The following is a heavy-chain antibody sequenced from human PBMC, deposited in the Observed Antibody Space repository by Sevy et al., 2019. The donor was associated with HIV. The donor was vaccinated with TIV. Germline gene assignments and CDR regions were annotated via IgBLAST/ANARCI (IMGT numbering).Heavy chain of an antibody. CDR3: ARGDITIFGVVPNYYYYGMDV. Sequence: ASVKVSCKASGYTFTSYAMNWVRQAPGQGLEWMGWINTNTGNPTCAQGFTGRFVFALDTSVSTAYLQISSLKAEDTAVYYCARGDITIFGVVPNYYYYGMDVWGQGTTVTVSS. CDR1: GYTFTSYA. CDR2: INTNTGNP. V-gene: IGHV7-4-1*02. D-gene: IGHD3-3*01. J-gene: IGHJ6*02.